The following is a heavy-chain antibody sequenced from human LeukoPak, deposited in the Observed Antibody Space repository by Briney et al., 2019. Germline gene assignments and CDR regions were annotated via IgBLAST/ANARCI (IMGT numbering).Heavy chain of an antibody. CDR2: IRYEGSEK. J-gene: IGHJ5*01. CDR3: ARSPYSSGWYVFDS. V-gene: IGHV3-30*02. Sequence: GGSLRLSCAASGFTFSTYGMHWVRQSPDKGLEWVAFIRYEGSEKYYADPVKGRFTISRDNAKNSLYLQMNSLRAEDTSVYYCARSPYSSGWYVFDSWGQGTLVTVSS. CDR1: GFTFSTYG. D-gene: IGHD6-13*01.